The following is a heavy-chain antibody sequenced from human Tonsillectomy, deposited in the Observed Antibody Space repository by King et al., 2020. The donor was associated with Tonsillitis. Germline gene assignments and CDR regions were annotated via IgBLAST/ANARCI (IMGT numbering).Heavy chain of an antibody. J-gene: IGHJ5*02. CDR3: ARNIWFGNFCGYFAP. Sequence: VQLQQSGPGLVKPSQTLSLTCAISGDSVSGNRVIWNWIRQSPSGGLEWLGRAYYRSKWYIEYGASVQGRITINPDTSKNQFSLQLNSVTPEDTAVYYCARNIWFGNFCGYFAPWGQGILVSVPS. CDR1: GDSVSGNRVI. D-gene: IGHD3-10*01. CDR2: AYYRSKWYI. V-gene: IGHV6-1*01.